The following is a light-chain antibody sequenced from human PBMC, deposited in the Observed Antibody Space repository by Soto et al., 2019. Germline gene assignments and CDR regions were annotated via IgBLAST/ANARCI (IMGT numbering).Light chain of an antibody. CDR3: QQYNNYSFT. J-gene: IGKJ3*01. Sequence: DIQMTQSPSTLSASVGDRVTITCRASQSVSNWLAWYQRKPGKAPKLLIYKASSLESGVPSRFSGSGSGTEFTLTISSLQPYDFATYYCQQYNNYSFTFGPGTKVDIK. CDR2: KAS. CDR1: QSVSNW. V-gene: IGKV1-5*03.